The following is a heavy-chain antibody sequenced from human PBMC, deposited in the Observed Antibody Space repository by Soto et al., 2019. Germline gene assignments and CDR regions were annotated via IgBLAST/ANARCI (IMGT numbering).Heavy chain of an antibody. CDR2: ISYDGSNK. CDR3: ARDTTVRDGYNFHYGMDV. D-gene: IGHD4-4*01. V-gene: IGHV3-30-3*01. CDR1: GFTFSSYA. J-gene: IGHJ6*02. Sequence: GGSLRLSCAASGFTFSSYAMHWVRQAPGKGLEWVAVISYDGSNKYYADSVKGRFTISRDNSKNTLYLQMNSLRAEDTAVYYCARDTTVRDGYNFHYGMDVWGQGTTVTVSS.